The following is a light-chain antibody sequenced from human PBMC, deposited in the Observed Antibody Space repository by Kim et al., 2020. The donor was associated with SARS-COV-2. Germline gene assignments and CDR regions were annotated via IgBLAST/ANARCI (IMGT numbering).Light chain of an antibody. J-gene: IGKJ5*01. Sequence: LSPGERDTLSCRASQSVSSYLAWYQQRPGQAPRLLIYDASNRATGIPARFSGSESGTDFTLTISSLEPEDFAVYYCQQRTNWPITFGQGTRLEIK. CDR1: QSVSSY. V-gene: IGKV3-11*01. CDR3: QQRTNWPIT. CDR2: DAS.